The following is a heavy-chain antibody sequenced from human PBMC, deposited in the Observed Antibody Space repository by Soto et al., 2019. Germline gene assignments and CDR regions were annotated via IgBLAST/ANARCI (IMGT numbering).Heavy chain of an antibody. CDR2: IIPIFGTA. CDR1: GGTFSSYA. Sequence: SVKVSCKASGGTFSSYAISWVRQAPGQGLEWMGGIIPIFGTANYAQKFQGRVTITADESTSTAYMELSSLRSEDTAVYYCARGSSGWYRRYYFDYWGQGTLVTVSS. CDR3: ARGSSGWYRRYYFDY. V-gene: IGHV1-69*13. D-gene: IGHD6-19*01. J-gene: IGHJ4*02.